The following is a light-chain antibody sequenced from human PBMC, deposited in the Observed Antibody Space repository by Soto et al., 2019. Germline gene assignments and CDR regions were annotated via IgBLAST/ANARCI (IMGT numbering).Light chain of an antibody. J-gene: IGLJ1*01. Sequence: QSALTQPPSASGSPGQSVTISCTGTRSDIGGYNYVSWYQQHPGKAPKLMIYEVSKRPSGVPDRFSGSKSGNTASLTVSGLQPEDEADYYCSSYAGSNKSVFGTGTKLTVL. CDR3: SSYAGSNKSV. CDR1: RSDIGGYNY. V-gene: IGLV2-8*01. CDR2: EVS.